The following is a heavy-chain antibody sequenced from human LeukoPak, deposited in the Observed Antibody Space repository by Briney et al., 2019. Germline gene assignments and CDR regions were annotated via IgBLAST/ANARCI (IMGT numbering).Heavy chain of an antibody. CDR1: GGSISSYY. CDR2: IYYSGST. J-gene: IGHJ4*02. D-gene: IGHD3-22*01. V-gene: IGHV4-59*12. CDR3: ARDLYYYDSSGYGY. Sequence: SETLSLTCTVSGGSISSYYWSWIRQPPGKGLEWIGYIYYSGSTNYNPSLKSRVTISVDTSKNQFSLKLSSVTAADTAVYYCARDLYYYDSSGYGYWGQGTLVTVSS.